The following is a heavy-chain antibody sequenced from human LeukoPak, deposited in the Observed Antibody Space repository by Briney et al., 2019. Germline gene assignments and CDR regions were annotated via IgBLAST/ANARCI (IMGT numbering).Heavy chain of an antibody. J-gene: IGHJ4*02. CDR3: ARVAPIVGATGGDFDY. V-gene: IGHV4-34*01. CDR1: GGSFSGYY. D-gene: IGHD1-26*01. Sequence: PSETLSLTCAVYGGSFSGYYWSWIRQPPGKGLEWIGEINHSGSTNYNPSLKSRVTISVDTSKNQFSLKLSSVTAADTAVYYCARVAPIVGATGGDFDYWGQGTLVTVSS. CDR2: INHSGST.